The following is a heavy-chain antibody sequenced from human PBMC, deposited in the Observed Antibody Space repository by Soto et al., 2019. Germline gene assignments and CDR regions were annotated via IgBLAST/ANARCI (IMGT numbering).Heavy chain of an antibody. CDR2: INHSGST. CDR1: GGSFSGYY. J-gene: IGHJ6*02. Sequence: PSETLSLTCAVYGGSFSGYYWSWIRQPPGKGLEWIGEINHSGSTNYNPSLKSRVTISVDTSKNQFSLKLSSVTAADTAVYYCARIRPLYNWNSYYYYGMGVWGQGTTVTVSS. D-gene: IGHD1-7*01. CDR3: ARIRPLYNWNSYYYYGMGV. V-gene: IGHV4-34*01.